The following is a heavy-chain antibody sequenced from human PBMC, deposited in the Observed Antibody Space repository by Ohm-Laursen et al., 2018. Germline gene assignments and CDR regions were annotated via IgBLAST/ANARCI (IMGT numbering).Heavy chain of an antibody. Sequence: SLRLSCSASGFTFSRYCMHWVRQAPGKGLVWVSRISSDGTDTYYADSVKGRFTISRDNGKNTLYLQMNSLRAEDTAVYYCAREAMVTTEGIDYWGQGTLVTVSS. CDR1: GFTFSRYC. J-gene: IGHJ4*02. CDR2: ISSDGTDT. V-gene: IGHV3-74*01. CDR3: AREAMVTTEGIDY. D-gene: IGHD4-17*01.